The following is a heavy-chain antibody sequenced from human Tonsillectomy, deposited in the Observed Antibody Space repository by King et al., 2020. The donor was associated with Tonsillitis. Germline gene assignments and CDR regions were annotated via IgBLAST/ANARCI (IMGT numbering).Heavy chain of an antibody. J-gene: IGHJ4*02. V-gene: IGHV3-15*01. D-gene: IGHD2-21*02. CDR2: IKSKTDGGTT. CDR3: TKDLSFRYCVGDCYTPFDC. Sequence: DVQLVESGGGLVKPGGSLRLSCAASGFIFSNAWMTWVRQAPGKGLEWVGRIKSKTDGGTTDYAAPVKGRFTISRADSKNTLYLQMNSLKTEDTAVYYCTKDLSFRYCVGDCYTPFDCGGQGTLVTVSS. CDR1: GFIFSNAW.